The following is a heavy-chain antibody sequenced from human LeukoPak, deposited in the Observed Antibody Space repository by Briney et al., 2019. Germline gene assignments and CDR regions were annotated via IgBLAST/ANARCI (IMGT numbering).Heavy chain of an antibody. J-gene: IGHJ4*02. CDR1: GFTSSSYW. CDR2: INSDGSTT. V-gene: IGHV3-74*01. D-gene: IGHD1-1*01. CDR3: ARAPGYGAAYYFDY. Sequence: GGSLRLSCAASGFTSSSYWMHWVRQAPGKGLVWVSRINSDGSTTSYADSVKGRFTISRDNSKNTLYLQMNSLRAEDTAVYYCARAPGYGAAYYFDYWGQGTLVTVSS.